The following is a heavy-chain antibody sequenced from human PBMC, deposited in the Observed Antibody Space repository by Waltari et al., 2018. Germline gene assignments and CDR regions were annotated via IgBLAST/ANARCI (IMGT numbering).Heavy chain of an antibody. CDR1: GGSISSYY. CDR3: ARTYYDSSGYYYVGYYYYYMDV. D-gene: IGHD3-22*01. CDR2: IYYSGST. V-gene: IGHV4-59*01. Sequence: QVQLQESGPGLVKPSETLSLTCPVSGGSISSYYLSWIRPPPGTGLERIGYIYYSGSTKYNPSLKSRVTISVDTSKNQFSLKLSSVTAADTAVYYCARTYYDSSGYYYVGYYYYYMDVWGKGTTVTVSS. J-gene: IGHJ6*03.